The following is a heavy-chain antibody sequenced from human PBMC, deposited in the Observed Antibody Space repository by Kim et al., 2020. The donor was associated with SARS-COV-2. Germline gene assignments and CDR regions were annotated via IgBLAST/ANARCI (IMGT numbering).Heavy chain of an antibody. J-gene: IGHJ5*02. D-gene: IGHD6-13*01. CDR1: GYTFTGYY. CDR2: INPNSGGT. CDR3: ARDFSSLAAAGTRFDP. Sequence: ASVKVSCKASGYTFTGYYMHWVRQAPGQGLEWMGWINPNSGGTNYAQKFQGRVTMTRDTSISTAYMELSRLRSDDTAVYYCARDFSSLAAAGTRFDPWGQGTLVTVSS. V-gene: IGHV1-2*02.